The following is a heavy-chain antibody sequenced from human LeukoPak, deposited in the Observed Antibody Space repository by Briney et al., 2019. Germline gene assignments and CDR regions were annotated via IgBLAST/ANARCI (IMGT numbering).Heavy chain of an antibody. J-gene: IGHJ5*02. CDR2: INHSGST. CDR3: ARHLLRRPIAAYNWFDP. D-gene: IGHD6-25*01. CDR1: GVSFSGYY. Sequence: SETLSLTCAVYGVSFSGYYWSWIRQPPGKGLEWIGEINHSGSTNYNPSLKSRVTISVDTSKNQFSLKLSSVTAADTAVYYCARHLLRRPIAAYNWFDPWGQGTLVTVSS. V-gene: IGHV4-34*01.